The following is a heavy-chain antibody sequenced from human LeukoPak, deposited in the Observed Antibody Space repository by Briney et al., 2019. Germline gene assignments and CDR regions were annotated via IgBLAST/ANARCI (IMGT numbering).Heavy chain of an antibody. CDR3: ARDRNYDTLTGYYNGFDY. V-gene: IGHV1-58*02. Sequence: SVKVSCKASGFTFTSSAMQWVRQARGQRLEWIGWIVVGSGNTNYAQKFQERVTITRDTSTSTAYMELRSLRSDDTAVYYCARDRNYDTLTGYYNGFDYWGQGTLVTVSS. D-gene: IGHD3-9*01. CDR1: GFTFTSSA. J-gene: IGHJ4*02. CDR2: IVVGSGNT.